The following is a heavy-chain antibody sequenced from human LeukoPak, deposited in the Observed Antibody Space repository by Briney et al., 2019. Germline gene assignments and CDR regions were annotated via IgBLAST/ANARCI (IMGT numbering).Heavy chain of an antibody. CDR3: ASGFSSYFDY. J-gene: IGHJ4*02. CDR2: ISSSGSTI. Sequence: GGSLRLSCAASGFTFSSYEMNWLRQAPGKGLEWVSYISSSGSTIYYADSVKGRFTISRDNAKNSLYLQMNSLRAEDTAVYYCASGFSSYFDYWGQGTLVTVSS. V-gene: IGHV3-48*03. CDR1: GFTFSSYE. D-gene: IGHD6-6*01.